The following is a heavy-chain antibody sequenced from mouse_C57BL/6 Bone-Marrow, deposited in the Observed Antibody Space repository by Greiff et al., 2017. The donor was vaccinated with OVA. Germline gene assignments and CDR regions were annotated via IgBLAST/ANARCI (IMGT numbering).Heavy chain of an antibody. CDR3: ARDDYYWYFDV. Sequence: DVMLVESGGGLVQSGRSLRLSCATSGFTFSDFYMEWVRQAPGKGLEWIAASRNKANDYTTEYSASVKGRFLVSRDTSQSILYLQMNALRAEDTAIYYCARDDYYWYFDVWGTGTTVTVSS. CDR1: GFTFSDFY. V-gene: IGHV7-1*01. J-gene: IGHJ1*03. CDR2: SRNKANDYTT.